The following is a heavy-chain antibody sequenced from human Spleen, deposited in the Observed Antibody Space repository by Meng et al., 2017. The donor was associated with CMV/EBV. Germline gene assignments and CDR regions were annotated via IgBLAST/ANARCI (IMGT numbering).Heavy chain of an antibody. Sequence: WVACCLKPSDVLTLYCAVYGSSFSGDYWSWNRQPPGNGLEWIGEINHSGSTNYNPSLKSRVTISVDTSKNQFSLKLSSVTAADTAVYYCAVGPHGYSRRTFDYWGQGTLVTVSS. J-gene: IGHJ4*02. CDR1: GSSFSGDY. V-gene: IGHV4-34*01. CDR3: AVGPHGYSRRTFDY. D-gene: IGHD1-14*01. CDR2: INHSGST.